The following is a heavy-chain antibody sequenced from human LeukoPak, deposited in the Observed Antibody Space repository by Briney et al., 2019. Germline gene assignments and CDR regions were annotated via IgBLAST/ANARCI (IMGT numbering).Heavy chain of an antibody. Sequence: GGSLRLSCAASGFTFDDYGMSWVRQAPGKGLEWVSGINWNGGSTGYADSVKGRFTISRDNAKNSPYLQMISLRAEDTALYYCARLVRTYAYTFDIWGQGTMVTVSS. CDR1: GFTFDDYG. CDR2: INWNGGST. V-gene: IGHV3-20*04. J-gene: IGHJ3*02. CDR3: ARLVRTYAYTFDI. D-gene: IGHD3-16*01.